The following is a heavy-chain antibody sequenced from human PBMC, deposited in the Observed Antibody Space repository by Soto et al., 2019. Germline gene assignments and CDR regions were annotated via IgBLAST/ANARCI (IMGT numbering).Heavy chain of an antibody. J-gene: IGHJ6*02. CDR2: IIPIFGTT. CDR1: GGTFSSFA. CDR3: ATPNASICSSKIGYFHHALHV. D-gene: IGHD6-6*01. Sequence: QVQLVQSGAEVKKPGSSVKVSCKSSGGTFSSFAITWVRQAPGQGLEWMGGIIPIFGTTNFAQKFQGRVTITAHVSTITVYMEPTRLTFEHESLYYCATPNASICSSKIGYFHHALHVWGQGTPVTVPS. V-gene: IGHV1-69*01.